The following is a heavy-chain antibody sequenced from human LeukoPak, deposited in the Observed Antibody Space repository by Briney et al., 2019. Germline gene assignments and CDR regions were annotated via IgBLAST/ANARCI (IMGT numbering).Heavy chain of an antibody. D-gene: IGHD3-3*01. CDR1: GYTFTSYG. J-gene: IGHJ3*02. CDR2: ISAYNGNT. Sequence: ASVKVSCKASGYTFTSYGISWVRQAPGQGLEWMGWISAYNGNTNYAQKLQGRVTMTTDTSTSTAYMELRSLRSDDTAVYYCAREAIFGVVISSAGAFDIWGQGTMVTVSS. CDR3: AREAIFGVVISSAGAFDI. V-gene: IGHV1-18*01.